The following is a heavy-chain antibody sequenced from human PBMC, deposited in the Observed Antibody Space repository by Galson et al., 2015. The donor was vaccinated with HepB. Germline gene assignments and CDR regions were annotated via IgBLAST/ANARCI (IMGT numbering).Heavy chain of an antibody. CDR2: FDPEDGET. CDR1: GYTLTELS. V-gene: IGHV1-24*01. J-gene: IGHJ3*02. Sequence: SVKVSCKVSGYTLTELSMHWVRQAPGKGLEWMGGFDPEDGETIYAQKFQGRVTMTEDTSTDTAYMELSSLRSEDTAVYYCATDPRFLEWLGAFDIWGKGTMVTVSS. D-gene: IGHD3-3*01. CDR3: ATDPRFLEWLGAFDI.